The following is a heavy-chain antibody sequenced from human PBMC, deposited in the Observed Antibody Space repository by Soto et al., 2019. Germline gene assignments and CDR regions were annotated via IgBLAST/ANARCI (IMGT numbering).Heavy chain of an antibody. CDR2: IYSGGST. CDR3: ARAPGYYYGMDV. V-gene: IGHV3-53*01. J-gene: IGHJ6*02. Sequence: SGGGLIQPGGSLRLSCAASGFTVRGNYMSWVRQAPGKGLEWVSVIYSGGSTYYVDSVKGRFTISRDNSKNTLYLQMNSLRVEDTAVYYCARAPGYYYGMDVWGQGTTVTVSS. CDR1: GFTVRGNY.